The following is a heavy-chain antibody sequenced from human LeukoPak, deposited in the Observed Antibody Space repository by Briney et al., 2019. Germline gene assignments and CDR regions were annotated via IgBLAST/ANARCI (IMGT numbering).Heavy chain of an antibody. D-gene: IGHD2-8*02. V-gene: IGHV3-9*01. J-gene: IGHJ4*02. CDR3: AKVRTGGDYFDY. CDR2: ISWNSGSI. Sequence: PGGSLRLSCAASGFTFDDYAMHWVRQAPGKGLEWVSGISWNSGSIGYADSVKGRFTISRDNAKNSLYLQMNSLGAEDTALYYCAKVRTGGDYFDYWGQGTLVTVSS. CDR1: GFTFDDYA.